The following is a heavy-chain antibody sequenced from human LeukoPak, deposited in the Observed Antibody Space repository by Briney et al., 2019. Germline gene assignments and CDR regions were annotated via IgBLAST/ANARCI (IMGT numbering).Heavy chain of an antibody. CDR2: INPNSGNT. D-gene: IGHD6-19*01. V-gene: IGHV1-8*02. CDR3: ARASSGWGQGFDY. Sequence: GASVKVSCKASGYTFTGYYMHWVRQAPGQGLEWMGWINPNSGNTGYAQKFQGRVTMTRNTSMSTAYMELSSLRSEDTAVYYCARASSGWGQGFDYWGQGTLVTVSS. CDR1: GYTFTGYY. J-gene: IGHJ4*02.